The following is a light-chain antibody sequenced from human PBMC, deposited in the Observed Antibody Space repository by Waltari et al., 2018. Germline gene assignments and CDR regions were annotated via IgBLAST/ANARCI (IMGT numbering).Light chain of an antibody. CDR2: DAS. J-gene: IGKJ2*01. Sequence: DIQMTQSPSTLSASVVDRVTITCRASQSISSWLAWYQQNPGKAPKLLIYDASSLESGVPSRFSGSGSGTEFTLTISSLQPDDFATYYCQQYNSYSLYTFGQGTKLEIK. V-gene: IGKV1-5*01. CDR3: QQYNSYSLYT. CDR1: QSISSW.